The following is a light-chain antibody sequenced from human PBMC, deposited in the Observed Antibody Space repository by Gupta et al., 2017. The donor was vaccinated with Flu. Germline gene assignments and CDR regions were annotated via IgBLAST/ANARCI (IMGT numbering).Light chain of an antibody. Sequence: GDNIGSKTVHGYQQKSGQAPVLVVYDDSGRPSGSPERFSGSNSGNTATLTLSRVEAGDEADYYCQVWDNSRDHHVIFGGGTKLTVL. CDR3: QVWDNSRDHHVI. CDR1: NIGSKT. V-gene: IGLV3-21*02. J-gene: IGLJ2*01. CDR2: DDS.